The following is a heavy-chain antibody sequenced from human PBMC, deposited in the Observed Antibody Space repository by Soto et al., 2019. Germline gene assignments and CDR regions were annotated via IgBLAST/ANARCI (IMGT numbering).Heavy chain of an antibody. J-gene: IGHJ4*02. CDR3: ARAGFSYGHLLF. CDR2: VFYSGAT. V-gene: IGHV4-30-4*08. CDR1: GGSISGGGYY. Sequence: SETLSLTCTVSGGSISGGGYYWSWIRQPPGKGLEWIGYVFYSGATNYSPSLKSRAAISMDTSKNQFSLSLTSVTAADTAVYYCARAGFSYGHLLFWGQGIRVTVSS. D-gene: IGHD3-10*01.